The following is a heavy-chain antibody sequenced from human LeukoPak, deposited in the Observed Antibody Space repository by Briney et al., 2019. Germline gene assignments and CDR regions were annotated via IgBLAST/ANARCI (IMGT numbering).Heavy chain of an antibody. CDR2: IYYSGST. CDR3: ASRHYYDSSGLDY. D-gene: IGHD3-22*01. Sequence: SETLSLTCTVSGGSISGYYWSWIRQPPGKGLEWIGYIYYSGSTNYNPSLKSRVTISVDTSKNQFSLKLSSVTAADTAVYYCASRHYYDSSGLDYWGQGTLVTVSS. J-gene: IGHJ4*02. V-gene: IGHV4-59*08. CDR1: GGSISGYY.